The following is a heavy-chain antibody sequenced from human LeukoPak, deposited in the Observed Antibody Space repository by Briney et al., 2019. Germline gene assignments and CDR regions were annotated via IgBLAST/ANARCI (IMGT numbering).Heavy chain of an antibody. D-gene: IGHD3-16*01. CDR1: GGSISSYY. CDR2: IYSSGST. CDR3: ARHSDVVGAI. V-gene: IGHV4-4*07. J-gene: IGHJ4*02. Sequence: PSEALSLTCTVSGGSISSYYWSWIRQPAGKGLEWIGRIYSSGSTKYNPSLKSRVTISVDKSKNQFSLKLSSVTAADTAVYYCARHSDVVGAIWGQGTQVTVSS.